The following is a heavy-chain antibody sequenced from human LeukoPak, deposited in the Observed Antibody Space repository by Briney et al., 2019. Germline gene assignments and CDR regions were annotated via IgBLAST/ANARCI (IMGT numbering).Heavy chain of an antibody. V-gene: IGHV3-48*01. CDR1: GFTFSAYS. CDR3: ARDAGNSGYGCDL. J-gene: IGHJ5*02. CDR2: IRSSSET. D-gene: IGHD5-12*01. Sequence: GGSLRLSCAASGFTFSAYSMNWVRQAPGKGLEWVSHIRSSSETFYADSVKGRFTISRDNARNSLYLQINNLRGEDTAIYYCARDAGNSGYGCDLWGRGTLVTVSS.